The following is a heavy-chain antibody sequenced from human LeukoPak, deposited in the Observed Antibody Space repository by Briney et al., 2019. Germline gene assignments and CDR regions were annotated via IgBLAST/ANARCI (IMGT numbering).Heavy chain of an antibody. D-gene: IGHD3-10*01. CDR1: GFTFSSYA. J-gene: IGHJ4*02. CDR2: ISYDGSNK. Sequence: GGSLRLSCAASGFTFSSYAMHWVRQAPGKGLEWVAVISYDGSNKYYADSVKGRFTISRDNSKNTLYLQMNSLRAEDTAVYYCARELPSYYYGSGYDYWGQGTLVTVSS. V-gene: IGHV3-30-3*01. CDR3: ARELPSYYYGSGYDY.